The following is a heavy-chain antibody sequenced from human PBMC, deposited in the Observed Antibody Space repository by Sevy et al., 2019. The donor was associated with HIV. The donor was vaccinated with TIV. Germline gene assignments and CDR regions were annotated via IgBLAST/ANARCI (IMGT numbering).Heavy chain of an antibody. CDR1: GFTFSNYA. CDR3: AKDIVILVGDAFDI. J-gene: IGHJ3*02. Sequence: GGSLRLSCTASGFTFSNYAMNWVRQAPGKGLEWVSGISGSGSGSGTYYADSVKGRFTVSRDNSKNMLYLQMNSLRAEDTAVYYCAKDIVILVGDAFDIWGQGTMVTVSS. CDR2: ISGSGSGSGT. D-gene: IGHD3-22*01. V-gene: IGHV3-23*01.